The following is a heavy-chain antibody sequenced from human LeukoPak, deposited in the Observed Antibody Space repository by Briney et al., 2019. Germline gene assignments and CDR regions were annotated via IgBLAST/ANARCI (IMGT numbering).Heavy chain of an antibody. V-gene: IGHV1-2*06. CDR3: AREGISAARYYYDSSGYYGAFDI. CDR1: GYTFTGYY. D-gene: IGHD3-22*01. CDR2: INPNSGGT. J-gene: IGHJ3*02. Sequence: GASVKVSCKASGYTFTGYYMHWVRQAPGQGLEWMGRINPNSGGTNYAQKFQGRVTMTRDTSISTAYMELSSLRSEDTAVYYCAREGISAARYYYDSSGYYGAFDIWGQGTMVTVSS.